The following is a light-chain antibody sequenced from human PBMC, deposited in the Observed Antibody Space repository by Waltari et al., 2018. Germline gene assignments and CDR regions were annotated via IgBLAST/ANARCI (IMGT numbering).Light chain of an antibody. CDR3: QQSYSTPYT. V-gene: IGKV1-39*01. J-gene: IGKJ2*01. Sequence: DIQMTQSPSSLSASVGDRVTITCRASQSISSYLNWYQQIPGKAPKLLIYVASSLQSGVSSRFSGSGSGTDFTLTISSLQPEDFATYYCQQSYSTPYTFGQGTKLEIK. CDR1: QSISSY. CDR2: VAS.